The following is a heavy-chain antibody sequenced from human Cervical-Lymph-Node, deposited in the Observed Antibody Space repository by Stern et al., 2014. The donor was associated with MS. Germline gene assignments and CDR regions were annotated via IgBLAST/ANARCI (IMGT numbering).Heavy chain of an antibody. D-gene: IGHD4-11*01. J-gene: IGHJ3*01. CDR2: IIPIFDTP. Sequence: VQLVQSGAEVKKPGSSVKVSCKASGGTFSTFSINWVRQVPGQSLEWIGGIIPIFDTPNFAQKFQGSVTITADSATSTVYMALNSLRFDDTAVYYCVLPSTVTTAAFDVWGRGTMVTVSS. V-gene: IGHV1-69*06. CDR3: VLPSTVTTAAFDV. CDR1: GGTFSTFS.